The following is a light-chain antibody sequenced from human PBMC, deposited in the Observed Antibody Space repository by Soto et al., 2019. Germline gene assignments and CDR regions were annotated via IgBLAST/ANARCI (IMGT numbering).Light chain of an antibody. J-gene: IGLJ2*01. CDR3: QAWDSSTVV. CDR2: QDT. CDR1: KLGNKY. Sequence: SSELTQPPSVSVSPGQTASITCSGHKLGNKYASWYQQKPGQSPVLVIYQDTKRPSGIPERFSGSNSGNTATLTISGTQAMDEADYYCQAWDSSTVVFGGGTKLTVL. V-gene: IGLV3-1*01.